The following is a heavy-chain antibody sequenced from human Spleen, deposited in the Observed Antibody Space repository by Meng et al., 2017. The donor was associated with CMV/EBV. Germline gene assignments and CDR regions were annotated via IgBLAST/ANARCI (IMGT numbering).Heavy chain of an antibody. CDR2: IIPIYGTT. CDR1: EGTFRTYA. J-gene: IGHJ4*02. V-gene: IGHV1-69*05. D-gene: IGHD2/OR15-2a*01. CDR3: ARSCNGNTCPFDF. Sequence: CKASEGTFRTYAVNWVRQAPGQGLEWMGRIIPIYGTTNYAQKFQGRVTITTDESTGTAYMELSSLRSEDAAFYYCARSCNGNTCPFDFWGQGTLVTVSS.